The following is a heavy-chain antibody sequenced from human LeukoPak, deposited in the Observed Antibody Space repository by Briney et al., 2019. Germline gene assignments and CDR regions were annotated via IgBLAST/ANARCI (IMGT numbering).Heavy chain of an antibody. D-gene: IGHD4-17*01. CDR3: AKVSDDYGDCFDY. CDR1: GFTFSSYA. V-gene: IGHV3-23*01. CDR2: ISGSGGST. J-gene: IGHJ4*02. Sequence: GVLGLSCAASGFTFSSYAMSWVRQAPGEGLEWVSAISGSGGSTYYADSVKGRFTISRDNSKNTLYLQMNSLRAEDTAVYYCAKVSDDYGDCFDYWGQGTLVTVSS.